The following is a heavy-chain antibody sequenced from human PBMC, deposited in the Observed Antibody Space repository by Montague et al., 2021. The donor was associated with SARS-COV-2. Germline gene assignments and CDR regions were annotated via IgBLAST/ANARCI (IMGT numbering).Heavy chain of an antibody. CDR1: GFIFSSYG. J-gene: IGHJ4*02. CDR3: ARGSVGGYYFDY. D-gene: IGHD1-26*01. Sequence: SLRLSCAASGFIFSSYGMHWVRQAPGKGLEWMAHIWYDGSNENYVDSVKGRFTISRDNFKNTLHLQMNSLRAEDTTIYYCARGSVGGYYFDYWGQGTLVTVSS. V-gene: IGHV3-33*01. CDR2: IWYDGSNE.